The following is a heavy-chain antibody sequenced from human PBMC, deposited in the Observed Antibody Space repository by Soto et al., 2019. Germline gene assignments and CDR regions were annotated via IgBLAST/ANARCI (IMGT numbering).Heavy chain of an antibody. V-gene: IGHV3-64D*08. J-gene: IGHJ3*02. D-gene: IGHD6-6*01. CDR1: GFTFSSYA. CDR3: VKGYSSSSLDAFDI. Sequence: GGSLRLSCSASGFTFSSYAMHWVRQAPGKGLEYVSAISSNGGSTYYADSVKGRFTISRDNSKNTLYLQMSSLRAEDTAVYYCVKGYSSSSLDAFDIWGQGTMVTVSS. CDR2: ISSNGGST.